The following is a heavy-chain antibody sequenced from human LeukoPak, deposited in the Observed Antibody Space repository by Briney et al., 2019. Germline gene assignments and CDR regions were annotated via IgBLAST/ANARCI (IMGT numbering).Heavy chain of an antibody. CDR1: GFTFSSYS. V-gene: IGHV3-48*01. D-gene: IGHD1-14*01. CDR2: ISSSSSTI. Sequence: GGSLRLSCAASGFTFSSYSMNWVRQAPGKGLEWVSYISSSSSTIYYADSVKGRFTISRDNAKNSLYLQMNSLRAEDTAVYYCARDKYGTVVTGTGDAFDIWGQGTMVTVSS. J-gene: IGHJ3*02. CDR3: ARDKYGTVVTGTGDAFDI.